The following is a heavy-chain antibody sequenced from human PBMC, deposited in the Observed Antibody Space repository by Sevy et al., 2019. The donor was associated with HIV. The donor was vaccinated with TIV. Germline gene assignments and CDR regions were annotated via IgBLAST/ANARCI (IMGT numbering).Heavy chain of an antibody. Sequence: ASVKVSCKASGYTFTSYGISWVRQAPGQGLEWMGWISAYNGNTNYAQKLQGRVTMTTDTSTSTAYMELRSLRSDDTAVYYCARELLLTNGAGFGPWGQGTLVTVSS. CDR1: GYTFTSYG. J-gene: IGHJ5*02. D-gene: IGHD3-22*01. CDR2: ISAYNGNT. CDR3: ARELLLTNGAGFGP. V-gene: IGHV1-18*01.